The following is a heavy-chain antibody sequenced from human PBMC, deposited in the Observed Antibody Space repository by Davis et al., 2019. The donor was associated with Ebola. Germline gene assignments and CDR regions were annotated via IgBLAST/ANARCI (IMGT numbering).Heavy chain of an antibody. CDR3: ARDRFGDYAIDS. D-gene: IGHD4-17*01. J-gene: IGHJ5*01. CDR2: ISSSGSTI. CDR1: GFTFSDYY. Sequence: GGSLRLSCAASGFTFSDYYISWIRQAPGKGLEWVSYISSSGSTIYYADSVKGRFTISRDNAKNALFLQMNSLRDEDTAIYYCARDRFGDYAIDSWGQGTLVTVSS. V-gene: IGHV3-11*04.